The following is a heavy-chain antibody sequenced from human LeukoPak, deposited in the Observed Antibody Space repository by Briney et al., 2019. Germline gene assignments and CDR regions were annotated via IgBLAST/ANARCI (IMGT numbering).Heavy chain of an antibody. D-gene: IGHD1-26*01. CDR2: IRYDGSNK. J-gene: IGHJ4*02. Sequence: GGSLRLSCAASGFTFSSYGMHWVRQAPGKGLEWVAFIRYDGSNKYYGDSVKGRVTISRDNSKNTLDLQMKSLRGEDTAVYYCAKAVGASRPFDYRGQGTLVTVSS. CDR3: AKAVGASRPFDY. CDR1: GFTFSSYG. V-gene: IGHV3-30*02.